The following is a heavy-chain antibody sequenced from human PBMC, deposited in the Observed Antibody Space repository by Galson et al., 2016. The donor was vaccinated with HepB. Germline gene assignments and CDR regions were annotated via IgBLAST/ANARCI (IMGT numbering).Heavy chain of an antibody. CDR3: AREGTYWFDP. CDR1: GFSLHNVGAG. D-gene: IGHD3-10*01. Sequence: PALVKPPQTLTLTCTFSGFSLHNVGAGVAWIRQSPGKALEWLALIYWDDDKRYSPSLKTRLTITKDTSKNQVVLTMSNMDPLDTATYYCAREGTYWFDPWGQGTLVTVSS. V-gene: IGHV2-5*02. CDR2: IYWDDDK. J-gene: IGHJ5*02.